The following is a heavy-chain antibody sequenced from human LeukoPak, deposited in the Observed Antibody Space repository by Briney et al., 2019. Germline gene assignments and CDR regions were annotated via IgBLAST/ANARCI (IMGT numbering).Heavy chain of an antibody. J-gene: IGHJ6*02. D-gene: IGHD3-10*01. CDR1: GGSFSGYY. CDR3: ARGEVRGLGMDV. V-gene: IGHV4-34*01. CDR2: INHSGST. Sequence: PSETLSLTCAVYGGSFSGYYWSWTRQPPGKGLEWIGEINHSGSTNYNPSLKSRVTISVDTSKNQFSPKLSSVTAADTAVYYCARGEVRGLGMDVWGQGTTVTVSS.